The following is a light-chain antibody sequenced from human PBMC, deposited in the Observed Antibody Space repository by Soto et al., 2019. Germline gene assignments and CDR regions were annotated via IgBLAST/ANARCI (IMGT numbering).Light chain of an antibody. V-gene: IGKV3-15*01. J-gene: IGKJ1*01. CDR3: QQYDNWPWT. CDR2: GAS. CDR1: QVVSRH. Sequence: VMTQSPATPSLSPGDRATLSCRASQVVSRHVAWYQQRPGQAPRLLIQGASTRATGVPARFSGSQSGTEFTLTITSLQSEDFAVYYCQQYDNWPWTFGQGTKVEIK.